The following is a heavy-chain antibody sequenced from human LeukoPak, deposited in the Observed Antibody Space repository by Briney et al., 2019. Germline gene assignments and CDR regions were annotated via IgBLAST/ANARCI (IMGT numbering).Heavy chain of an antibody. V-gene: IGHV4-59*01. CDR3: ARVGSGWYYYDY. D-gene: IGHD6-19*01. CDR1: GGSINSYY. Sequence: SETLSLTCTGSGGSINSYYWSWIRQPPGKGLEYIGHIYYSGNTDYNPSLKSRVTISVDTSKNQFSLNLSSVTAADTAVYYCARVGSGWYYYDYWGQGTLVTVSS. CDR2: IYYSGNT. J-gene: IGHJ4*02.